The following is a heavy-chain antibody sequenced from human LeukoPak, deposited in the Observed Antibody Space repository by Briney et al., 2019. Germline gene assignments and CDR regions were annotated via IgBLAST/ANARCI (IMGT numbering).Heavy chain of an antibody. CDR3: TRAPYYDILTGYYRTTYYFDY. CDR1: GFTFGDYA. J-gene: IGHJ4*02. CDR2: IRSKAYGGTT. V-gene: IGHV3-49*04. Sequence: PGGSLRLSCTASGFTFGDYAMSWVRQAPGKGLEWVGFIRSKAYGGTTEYAASVKGGFTISRDDSKSIAYLQMNSLKTEDTAVYYCTRAPYYDILTGYYRTTYYFDYWGQGTLVTVSS. D-gene: IGHD3-9*01.